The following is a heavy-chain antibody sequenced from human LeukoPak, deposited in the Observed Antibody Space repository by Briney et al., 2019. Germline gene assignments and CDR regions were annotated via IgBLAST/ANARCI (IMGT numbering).Heavy chain of an antibody. CDR1: GGSISSYY. V-gene: IGHV4-59*08. J-gene: IGHJ3*02. Sequence: SETLSLTCTVSGGSISSYYWSWIRQPPGKGLEWIGFIYYSGSTNYSPSLKSRVTISVDTSKNQFSLKLTSVTAADTAVYYCARHGSGAFDIWGQGTMVTVSS. CDR3: ARHGSGAFDI. CDR2: IYYSGST. D-gene: IGHD1-1*01.